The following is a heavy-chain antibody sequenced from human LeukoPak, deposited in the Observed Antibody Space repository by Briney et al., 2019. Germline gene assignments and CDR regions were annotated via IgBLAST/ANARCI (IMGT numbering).Heavy chain of an antibody. CDR2: IYTSGST. CDR3: ARRSRRINWYFDL. V-gene: IGHV4-4*07. J-gene: IGHJ2*01. Sequence: SETLSLTCTVSDGSISYFYWSWIRQPAGKGLEWIGRIYTSGSTNYNPSLKSRVTMSVDTSKKQFSLKLSSVTAADTAVYYCARRSRRINWYFDLWGRGTLVTVSS. CDR1: DGSISYFY.